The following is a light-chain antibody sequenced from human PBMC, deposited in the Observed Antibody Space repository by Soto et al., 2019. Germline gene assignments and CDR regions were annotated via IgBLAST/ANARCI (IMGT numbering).Light chain of an antibody. Sequence: DIPITQSPSSPSATLGDKVTTTFRASQSISSYLNWYQQKPGKAPKLLIYAASSLQSGVPSRFSGSGSGTDFTLTISSLQPEDFATYYCQQSYSTPPTFGQGTKVDIK. J-gene: IGKJ1*01. CDR1: QSISSY. CDR2: AAS. V-gene: IGKV1-39*01. CDR3: QQSYSTPPT.